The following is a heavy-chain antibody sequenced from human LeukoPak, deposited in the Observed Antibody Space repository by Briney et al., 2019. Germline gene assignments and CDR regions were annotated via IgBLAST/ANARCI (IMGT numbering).Heavy chain of an antibody. V-gene: IGHV3-11*01. D-gene: IGHD3-22*01. J-gene: IGHJ6*02. CDR1: GFTFSDYY. CDR2: ISSSGSTI. CDR3: ASRGSGYPSYYYYGMDD. Sequence: GGSLRLSCAASGFTFSDYYMSWIRQAPGKGLEWVSYISSSGSTIYYADSVKGRFTISRDNAKNSLYLQMNSLRAEDTAVYYCASRGSGYPSYYYYGMDDWGQGTTVTVSS.